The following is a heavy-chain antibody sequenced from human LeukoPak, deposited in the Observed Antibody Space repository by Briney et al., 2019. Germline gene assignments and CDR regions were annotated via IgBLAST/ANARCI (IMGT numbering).Heavy chain of an antibody. J-gene: IGHJ3*01. Sequence: GGSLRLSCAASDFTFISYSMNWVRQAPGKGLEWVSAISGSSTYISYADSVKGRFTVSRDSAKNSLYLQMNSLRAEDTAVYYRAYCTGGTCYRASAFDFWGQGTMVIVSS. CDR2: ISGSSTYI. CDR1: DFTFISYS. CDR3: AYCTGGTCYRASAFDF. D-gene: IGHD2-15*01. V-gene: IGHV3-21*01.